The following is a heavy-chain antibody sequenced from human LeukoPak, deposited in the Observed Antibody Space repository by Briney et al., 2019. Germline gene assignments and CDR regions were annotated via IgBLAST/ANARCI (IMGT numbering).Heavy chain of an antibody. CDR1: GFTFSSYA. D-gene: IGHD1-26*01. CDR3: VPHAGTVGY. J-gene: IGHJ4*02. Sequence: PGRSLRLSCAASGFTFSSYAMHWVRQAPGKGLEWVAVISYDGSNKYYADSVKGRFTISRDSAKDSLHLQMNSLRAEDTAVYYCVPHAGTVGYWGQGTLVSVSS. V-gene: IGHV3-30-3*01. CDR2: ISYDGSNK.